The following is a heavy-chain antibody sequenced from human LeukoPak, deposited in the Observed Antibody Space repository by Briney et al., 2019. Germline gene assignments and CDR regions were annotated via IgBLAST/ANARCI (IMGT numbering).Heavy chain of an antibody. CDR1: GFTFSSSG. CDR3: AGDTHSSSWYDH. V-gene: IGHV3-30*03. J-gene: IGHJ5*02. CDR2: ISFDGSNK. Sequence: PGGSLRLSCAASGFTFSSSGMHWVRQAPGKGLEWVAIISFDGSNKYSTDSVKGRFTLSRDSSRNTLYLQMNDLRVEDTAVYYCAGDTHSSSWYDHWGQGTLVTVSS. D-gene: IGHD6-19*01.